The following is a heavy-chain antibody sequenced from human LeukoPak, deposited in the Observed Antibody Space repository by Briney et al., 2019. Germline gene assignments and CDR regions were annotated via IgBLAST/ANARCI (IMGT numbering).Heavy chain of an antibody. Sequence: SETLSLTCTVSGGFISSYYWSWIRQPPGEGLERIGSIYYNGNTDYNPSLKSRVTISVDTSNNQFSLKLSSVTAADTAVYYCARHGTQWLRYPNFDYWGQGTLVTVSS. CDR3: ARHGTQWLRYPNFDY. CDR2: IYYNGNT. V-gene: IGHV4-59*08. J-gene: IGHJ4*02. D-gene: IGHD6-19*01. CDR1: GGFISSYY.